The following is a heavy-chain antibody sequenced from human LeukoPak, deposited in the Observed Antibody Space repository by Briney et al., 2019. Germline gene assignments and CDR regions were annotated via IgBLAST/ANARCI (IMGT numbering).Heavy chain of an antibody. J-gene: IGHJ4*02. D-gene: IGHD2-2*01. Sequence: GGSLRLSCEPSGFTFSSYSMNWVRQAPRKGLEWVSSISSTGNYIYYADSVKGRFTVSRDNAKKSLYLQMNSLRAEDTAVYYCARGGGYCSSTSCYYFDSWGQGTLVTVSS. CDR1: GFTFSSYS. CDR3: ARGGGYCSSTSCYYFDS. CDR2: ISSTGNYI. V-gene: IGHV3-21*01.